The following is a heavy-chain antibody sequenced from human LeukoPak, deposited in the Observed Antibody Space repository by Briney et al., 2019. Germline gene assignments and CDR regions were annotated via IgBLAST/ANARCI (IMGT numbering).Heavy chain of an antibody. Sequence: SETLSLTCTVSGGSISSSTFHWGWIRQPPGKGLEWIGSINYSGNTYYHPSLKSRVTISVDTSKNQFSLKLSSVTATDTAVYYCTRSGTMVVMRPMYYWGQGTLVTVSS. J-gene: IGHJ4*02. CDR2: INYSGNT. D-gene: IGHD4-23*01. V-gene: IGHV4-39*01. CDR3: TRSGTMVVMRPMYY. CDR1: GGSISSSTFH.